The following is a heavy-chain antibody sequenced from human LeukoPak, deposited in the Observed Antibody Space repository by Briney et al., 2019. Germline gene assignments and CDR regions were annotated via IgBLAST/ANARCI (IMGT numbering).Heavy chain of an antibody. CDR3: ARGVGDYANY. V-gene: IGHV1-2*02. J-gene: IGHJ4*02. D-gene: IGHD4-17*01. Sequence: GASVKVSCKASGYTFTGYYIHWVRQAPGQGLEWMGWINPYSGGTNYAQKFQGGVTMTGDTSISTAYMDLSSLRSDDTAVYYCARGVGDYANYWGQGTLVTVSS. CDR1: GYTFTGYY. CDR2: INPYSGGT.